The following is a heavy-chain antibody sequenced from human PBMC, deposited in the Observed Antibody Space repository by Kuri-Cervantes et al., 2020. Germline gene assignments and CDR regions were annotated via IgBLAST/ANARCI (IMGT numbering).Heavy chain of an antibody. D-gene: IGHD6-13*01. V-gene: IGHV1-2*02. CDR3: ATRIAAAGPTPFDY. CDR1: GYTFIAYY. J-gene: IGHJ4*02. Sequence: ASVKVSCKASGYTFIAYYLNWVRQDPGQGLEWMGWINPNSGGTNYAPKFQGRVTMTRDTSINTVYMELTNLRSDDTAVYYCATRIAAAGPTPFDYWGQGTLVTVSS. CDR2: INPNSGGT.